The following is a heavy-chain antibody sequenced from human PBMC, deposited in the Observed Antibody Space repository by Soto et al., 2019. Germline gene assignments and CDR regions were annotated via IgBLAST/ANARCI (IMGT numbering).Heavy chain of an antibody. V-gene: IGHV4-59*08. CDR2: IYYSGST. CDR1: GGSISSYY. D-gene: IGHD2-15*01. J-gene: IGHJ5*02. CDR3: ARAVGYCSGDSCYSEPDWFGP. Sequence: PSETLSLTCTVSGGSISSYYWSWIRQPPGKGLEWIGYIYYSGSTNYNPSLKSRVTISVDTSKNQFSLKLSSVTAADTAVYYCARAVGYCSGDSCYSEPDWFGPWGQGTLVTVSS.